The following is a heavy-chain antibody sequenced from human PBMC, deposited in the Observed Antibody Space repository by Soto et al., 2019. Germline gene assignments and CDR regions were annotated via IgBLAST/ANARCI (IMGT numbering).Heavy chain of an antibody. CDR2: IYYSGST. CDR3: ARVDWNYEFDY. D-gene: IGHD1-7*01. Sequence: PSETLSLTCVVSGGSVTNTTYFWGWIRQPPGKGPEWIGYIYYSGSTNYNPSLKSRVTISVDTSKNQFSLKLSSVTAADTAVYYCARVDWNYEFDYWGQGTLVTVSS. J-gene: IGHJ4*02. CDR1: GGSVTNTTYF. V-gene: IGHV4-61*01.